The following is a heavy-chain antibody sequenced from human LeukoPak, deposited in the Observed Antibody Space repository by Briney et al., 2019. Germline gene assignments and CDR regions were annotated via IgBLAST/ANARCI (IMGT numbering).Heavy chain of an antibody. CDR1: GFTFSSFA. CDR2: MSGDATST. J-gene: IGHJ4*02. D-gene: IGHD6-13*01. Sequence: GGSLRLSCAASGFTFSSFAMNWVRQAPGKGLEWVSTMSGDATSTYYADSVKGRFTISRDNSKNTLYLQMDSLRAEDTAVYYCAKRTSGSSWYSSDYWGQGTLVTVSS. V-gene: IGHV3-23*01. CDR3: AKRTSGSSWYSSDY.